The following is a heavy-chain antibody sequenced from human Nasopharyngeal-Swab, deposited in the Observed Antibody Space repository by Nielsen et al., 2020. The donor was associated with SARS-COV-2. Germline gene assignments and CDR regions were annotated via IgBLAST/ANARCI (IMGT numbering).Heavy chain of an antibody. Sequence: GESLKISCAASGFIFSASAIHWVRQAYGKGLECVGRIGDKDHNYATTYGASVQGRFTISRDDSKNTAFLQMDSLKTEDTALYYCTTDFYFDYWGQGTLVTVSS. J-gene: IGHJ4*02. CDR2: IGDKDHNYAT. CDR1: GFIFSASA. CDR3: TTDFYFDY. V-gene: IGHV3-73*01.